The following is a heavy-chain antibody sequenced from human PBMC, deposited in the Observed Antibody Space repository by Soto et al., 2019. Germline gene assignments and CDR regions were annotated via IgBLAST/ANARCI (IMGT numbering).Heavy chain of an antibody. J-gene: IGHJ4*02. Sequence: DVQLVESGGGLVRPGGSLRPPCEAPGFIFSGSWLPWAGQVPGKGPVWVSRINFKGSDTSDADAVKGRFTISRDNAKNTLYLHMNSLRAEDTGVYYCARSLYAAIDYWGQGTLVTVSS. V-gene: IGHV3-74*01. CDR3: ARSLYAAIDY. CDR1: GFIFSGSW. D-gene: IGHD3-16*01. CDR2: INFKGSDT.